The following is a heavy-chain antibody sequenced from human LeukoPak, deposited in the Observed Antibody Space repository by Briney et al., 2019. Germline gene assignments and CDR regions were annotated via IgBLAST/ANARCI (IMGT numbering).Heavy chain of an antibody. D-gene: IGHD5-18*01. J-gene: IGHJ4*02. Sequence: GGSLRLSCAVSGFTFNNHAMSGVRRAPGKGGEGVSGINGNGATTSYSDSVNGPFTISRDNSKNTLYLQMSSLRAEDTAIYYCAKDQGYSYYYLDYWGQGTLVTVSS. CDR1: GFTFNNHA. CDR3: AKDQGYSYYYLDY. V-gene: IGHV3-23*01. CDR2: INGNGATT.